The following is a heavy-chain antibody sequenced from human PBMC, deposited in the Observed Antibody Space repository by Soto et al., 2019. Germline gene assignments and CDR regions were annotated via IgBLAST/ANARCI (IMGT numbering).Heavy chain of an antibody. D-gene: IGHD1-1*01. V-gene: IGHV3-21*01. CDR2: ISSSSSYI. CDR1: GFTFSSYS. CDR3: ARDTDAEPLDI. Sequence: GGSLRLSCAASGFTFSSYSMNWVRQAPGKGLEWVSSISSSSSYIYYADSVKGRFAISRDNAKNSLYLQMNSLRAEDTAVYYCARDTDAEPLDIWGQGTMVTVSS. J-gene: IGHJ3*02.